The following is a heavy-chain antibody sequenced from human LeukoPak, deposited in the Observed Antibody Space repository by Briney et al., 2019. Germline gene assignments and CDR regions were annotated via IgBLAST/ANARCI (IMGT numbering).Heavy chain of an antibody. CDR3: AKDRRQRMARGVIIDY. CDR2: ISGSGGST. D-gene: IGHD3-10*01. V-gene: IGHV3-23*01. CDR1: GLTFSSYA. Sequence: GGSLRLSCAASGLTFSSYAMSWVRQAPXXXXEWVSAISGSGGSTYYADSVEGRFTISRDNSKNTLYLQMNSLRAEDTAVYYCAKDRRQRMARGVIIDYWGQGTLVTVSS. J-gene: IGHJ4*02.